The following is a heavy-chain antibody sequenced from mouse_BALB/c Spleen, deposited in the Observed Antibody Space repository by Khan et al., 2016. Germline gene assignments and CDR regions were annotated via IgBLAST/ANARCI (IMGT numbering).Heavy chain of an antibody. D-gene: IGHD2-1*01. J-gene: IGHJ3*01. V-gene: IGHV1S135*01. Sequence: VQLQQSGPELVKPGASVKVSCKGSGYAFTTYNMYWVKQSHGKSLEWIGYIDPYNGVSSYNQKFKDKATLTVDESSSTVYMHLNSLTSEDSAVYYCARWDGNYVPFAYWGQGTLVTVSA. CDR3: ARWDGNYVPFAY. CDR2: IDPYNGVS. CDR1: GYAFTTYN.